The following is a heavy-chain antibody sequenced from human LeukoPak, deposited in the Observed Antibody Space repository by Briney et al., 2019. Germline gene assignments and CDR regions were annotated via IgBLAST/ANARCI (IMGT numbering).Heavy chain of an antibody. V-gene: IGHV1-69*13. J-gene: IGHJ4*02. Sequence: SVKVSCKASGGTFSSYAISWVRQAPGQGLEWMGGIIPIFGTANYAQEFQGRVTITADESTSTAYMELSSLRSGDTAVYYCARGRYSSSWYPVDYWGQGTLVTVSS. D-gene: IGHD6-13*01. CDR1: GGTFSSYA. CDR3: ARGRYSSSWYPVDY. CDR2: IIPIFGTA.